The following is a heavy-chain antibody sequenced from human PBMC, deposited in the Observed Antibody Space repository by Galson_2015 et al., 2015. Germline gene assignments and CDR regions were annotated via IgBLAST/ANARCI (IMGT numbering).Heavy chain of an antibody. CDR3: AHLNTAMVPYYYYVMDV. CDR1: GFSLRTGGGG. Sequence: ALATRTPTRTLSCTFCGFSLRTGGGGVGWMRQPPGKALERLAFIDWNEGKRYSPSLKSRLTITKDTSKNQVVLTMANMDPVDTATYYCAHLNTAMVPYYYYVMDVWGQGTPVTVSS. CDR2: IDWNEGK. V-gene: IGHV2-5*01. D-gene: IGHD5-18*01. J-gene: IGHJ6*02.